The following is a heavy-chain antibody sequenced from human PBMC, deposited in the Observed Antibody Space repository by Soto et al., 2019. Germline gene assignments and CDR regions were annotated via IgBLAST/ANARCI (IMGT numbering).Heavy chain of an antibody. J-gene: IGHJ4*02. CDR3: ARSIVVVTALDY. CDR1: GYTFTSYA. D-gene: IGHD2-21*02. V-gene: IGHV1-3*05. CDR2: INAGNGNT. Sequence: QVQLVQSGAEEKKPGASVKVSCKASGYTFTSYAMHWVRQAPGQRLEWMGWINAGNGNTKYSQKFQGRVPITRDTSASTAHMELMRLRSEGPAVDYCARSIVVVTALDYWGPGTLVTVSS.